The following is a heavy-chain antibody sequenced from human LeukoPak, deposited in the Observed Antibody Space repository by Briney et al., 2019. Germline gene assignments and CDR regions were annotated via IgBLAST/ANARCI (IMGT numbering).Heavy chain of an antibody. CDR1: GFTFSSYE. Sequence: GGSLRLSCAASGFTFSSYEMSWVRQAPGKGLEWVSTVSGSGGSTYYGDSVKGRFTISRDNSKNTLYLQMNSLRAGDTAVYYCAKGTAYGDYFDYWGQGTLVTVSS. CDR3: AKGTAYGDYFDY. V-gene: IGHV3-23*01. D-gene: IGHD4-17*01. CDR2: VSGSGGST. J-gene: IGHJ4*02.